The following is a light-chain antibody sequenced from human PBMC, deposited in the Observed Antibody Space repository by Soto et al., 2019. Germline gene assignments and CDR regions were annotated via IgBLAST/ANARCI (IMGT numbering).Light chain of an antibody. CDR3: QQYNSYSWS. CDR2: DAS. Sequence: GDRVTITWRASQSISSSSDWYQQKLGKAPKLLIYDASSLESGVPSRFGGSGSGTEFTLTISSLQPDEFATYYCQQYNSYSWSFGQGTKVEIK. J-gene: IGKJ1*01. CDR1: QSISSS. V-gene: IGKV1-5*01.